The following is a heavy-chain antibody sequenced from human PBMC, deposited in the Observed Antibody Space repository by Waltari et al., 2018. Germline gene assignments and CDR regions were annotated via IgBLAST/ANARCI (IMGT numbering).Heavy chain of an antibody. Sequence: QVQLVQSGAEVKKPGSSVNVSCKASGGTFRSNAINWVRQAPGQGLEWMGGTIPILGISNSPQKFKGRVTITADKSTNTAYMELSRLTSEDTAIYYCATGGATSPSSMDVWGKGTTVTVSS. V-gene: IGHV1-69*10. CDR2: TIPILGIS. CDR1: GGTFRSNA. CDR3: ATGGATSPSSMDV. J-gene: IGHJ6*03.